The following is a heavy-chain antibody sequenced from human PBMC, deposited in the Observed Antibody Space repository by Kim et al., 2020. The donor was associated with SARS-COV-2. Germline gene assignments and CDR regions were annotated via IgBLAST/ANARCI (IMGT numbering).Heavy chain of an antibody. J-gene: IGHJ4*02. V-gene: IGHV3-7*01. CDR3: AREWTY. D-gene: IGHD5-12*01. Sequence: QDGGEKYYVDSVKGRFTISRDNAKNSLYLQMNSLRAEDTAVYYCAREWTYWGQGTLVTVSS. CDR2: QDGGEK.